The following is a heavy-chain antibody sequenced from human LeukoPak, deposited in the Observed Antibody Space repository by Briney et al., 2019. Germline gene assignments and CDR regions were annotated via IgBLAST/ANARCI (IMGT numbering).Heavy chain of an antibody. J-gene: IGHJ2*01. D-gene: IGHD6-19*01. V-gene: IGHV3-23*01. CDR2: ISSNGAST. CDR1: GFTFSSYA. CDR3: ASTYSSGWYGLSRYFDL. Sequence: GGSLRLSCAASGFTFSSYAMSWVRQAPGKGLEWVSGISSNGASTYYVDSVKGRFTISRDNSKNTLFLQMNSLRAEDTAVYYCASTYSSGWYGLSRYFDLWGRGTLVTVSS.